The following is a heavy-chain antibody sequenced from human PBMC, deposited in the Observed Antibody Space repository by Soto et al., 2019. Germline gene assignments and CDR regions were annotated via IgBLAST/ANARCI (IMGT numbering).Heavy chain of an antibody. CDR2: ISAYNGDT. CDR1: GYTFSDHG. D-gene: IGHD2-8*01. J-gene: IGHJ5*02. CDR3: AKDRPRLTQQFNGVA. V-gene: IGHV1-18*01. Sequence: QIQLVQSGPEVKKPGASVRVSCKASGYTFSDHGFSWVRQGPGQGLEWLGWISAYNGDTVYAQKFQDRVTMTTGTSTSTAYMELRSLRSDDTAVYYCAKDRPRLTQQFNGVAWGQGTLVTVSS.